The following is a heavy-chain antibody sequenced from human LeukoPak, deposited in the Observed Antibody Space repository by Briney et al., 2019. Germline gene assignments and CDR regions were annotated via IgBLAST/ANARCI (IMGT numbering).Heavy chain of an antibody. D-gene: IGHD3-22*01. V-gene: IGHV3-23*01. CDR1: GFTFSSYG. CDR3: AKTQGYYDC. CDR2: IGVGGTT. Sequence: GGSLRLSCAASGFTFSSYGMNRVRQAPGKGLEWVSGIGVGGTTYYADSVKGRFTISRDTSKNTLYLQMNSLRAEDTAVYYCAKTQGYYDCWGQGTLVTVSS. J-gene: IGHJ4*02.